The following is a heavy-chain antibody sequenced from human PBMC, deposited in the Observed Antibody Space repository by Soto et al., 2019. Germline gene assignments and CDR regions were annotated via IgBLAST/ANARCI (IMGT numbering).Heavy chain of an antibody. CDR3: ARSPVLRYFDWLLGAFDI. CDR1: AGSMNGPMW. V-gene: IGHV4-4*02. D-gene: IGHD3-9*01. J-gene: IGHJ3*02. CDR2: IYYSGST. Sequence: SETLSLTCTVFAGSMNGPMWWCWVRQPPGKGLEWIGDIYYSGSTNYSPSLTSRVTISADTSNNQFSLKLSSVTAADTAVYYCARSPVLRYFDWLLGAFDIWGQGTMVTVSS.